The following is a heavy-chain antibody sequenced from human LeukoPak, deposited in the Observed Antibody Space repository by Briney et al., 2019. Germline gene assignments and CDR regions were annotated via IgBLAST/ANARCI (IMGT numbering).Heavy chain of an antibody. D-gene: IGHD4-17*01. CDR2: IIPIFGTA. CDR3: ARAQSDFGDFSMCDF. Sequence: GGSLKVSCKASGGTFSSYAISWVRQAPGQGLEWMGGIIPIFGTANYAQKFQGRVTITADESTSTAYMELSSLRSEDTAVYYCARAQSDFGDFSMCDFWGQGTLVTVPS. J-gene: IGHJ4*02. V-gene: IGHV1-69*13. CDR1: GGTFSSYA.